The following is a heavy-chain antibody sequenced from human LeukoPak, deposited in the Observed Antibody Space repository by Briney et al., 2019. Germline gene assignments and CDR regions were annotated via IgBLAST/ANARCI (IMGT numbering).Heavy chain of an antibody. CDR3: AREAPYSSSWYGMDV. V-gene: IGHV3-66*01. CDR2: IYSGGST. J-gene: IGHJ6*02. D-gene: IGHD6-13*01. Sequence: GGSLRVSCATSGFPFSAYVMSWVRQAPGKGLEWVSVIYSGGSTYYADSVKGRFTISRGNSKNTLYLQMNSLRAEDTAVYYCAREAPYSSSWYGMDVWGQGTTVTVSS. CDR1: GFPFSAYV.